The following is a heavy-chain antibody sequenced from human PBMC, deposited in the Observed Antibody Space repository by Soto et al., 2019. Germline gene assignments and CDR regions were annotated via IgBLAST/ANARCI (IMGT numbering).Heavy chain of an antibody. J-gene: IGHJ2*01. Sequence: SETLSLTCTVSGGSISSYYWSWIRQPPGKGLEWIGYIYYSGSTNYNPSLKSRVTISVDTSKNQFSLKLSSVTAADTAVYYCATTKRGWYFDLWGRGTLVTVSS. D-gene: IGHD1-1*01. CDR1: GGSISSYY. CDR2: IYYSGST. V-gene: IGHV4-59*01. CDR3: ATTKRGWYFDL.